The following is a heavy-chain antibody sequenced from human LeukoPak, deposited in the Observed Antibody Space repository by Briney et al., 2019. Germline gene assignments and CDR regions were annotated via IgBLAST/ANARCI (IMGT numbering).Heavy chain of an antibody. CDR1: GFTFSSYS. J-gene: IGHJ4*02. CDR2: ISSSSSTI. CDR3: ARDGGYGGNSWDDY. D-gene: IGHD4-23*01. V-gene: IGHV3-48*04. Sequence: GGSLRLSCAASGFTFSSYSMNWVRQAPWKGLEWVSYISSSSSTIYYADSVKGRFTISRDNAKNSLYLQMNSLRAEDTAVYYCARDGGYGGNSWDDYWGQGTLVTVSS.